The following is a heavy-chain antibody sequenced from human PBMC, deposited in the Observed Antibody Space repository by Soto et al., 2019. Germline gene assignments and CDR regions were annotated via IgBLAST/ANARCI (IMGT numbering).Heavy chain of an antibody. J-gene: IGHJ4*02. CDR2: IIPILGIA. CDR3: ARETNEDIAADFDY. CDR1: GGTFSSYT. D-gene: IGHD6-13*01. V-gene: IGHV1-69*04. Sequence: ASVKVSCKASGGTFSSYTISWVRQAPGQGLEWMGRIIPILGIANYAQKFQGRVTITADKSTSTAYMALSSLRSEDTAVYYCARETNEDIAADFDYWGQGTLVTVSS.